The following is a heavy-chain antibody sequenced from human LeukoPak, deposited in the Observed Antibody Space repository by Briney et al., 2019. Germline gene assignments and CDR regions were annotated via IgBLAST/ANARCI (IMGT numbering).Heavy chain of an antibody. Sequence: SETLSLTCTVSGGSIRSNLYYWAWIRQSPGKGLEWIGSIFYSGNTYYNSSLKSRVTISVDTSKNQFSLNLTSVTAADTAVYYCAKEVAGPWGQGTRVTVSS. J-gene: IGHJ5*02. V-gene: IGHV4-39*07. CDR3: AKEVAGP. CDR2: IFYSGNT. CDR1: GGSIRSNLYY.